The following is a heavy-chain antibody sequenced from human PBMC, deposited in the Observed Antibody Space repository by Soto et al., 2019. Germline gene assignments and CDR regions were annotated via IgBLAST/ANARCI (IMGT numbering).Heavy chain of an antibody. CDR1: GFTFSTYP. CDR2: IRSTSGDT. J-gene: IGHJ4*02. CDR3: ARDHQWDFDL. D-gene: IGHD1-26*01. Sequence: GGSLRLSCAASGFTFSTYPMNWVRQAPGKGLEWLSNIRSTSGDTYYAESVKGRFTISRDNARNSLYLQMNSLRDEDTAVYYCARDHQWDFDLWGQGVLVTVSS. V-gene: IGHV3-48*02.